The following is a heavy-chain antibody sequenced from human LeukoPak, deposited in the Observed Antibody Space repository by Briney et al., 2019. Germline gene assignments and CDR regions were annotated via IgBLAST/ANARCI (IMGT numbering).Heavy chain of an antibody. V-gene: IGHV3-30*03. J-gene: IGHJ4*02. D-gene: IGHD5/OR15-5a*01. CDR3: ARDQSRRYSVFDYYFDY. CDR2: ISYDGSNK. Sequence: PGGSLRLSCAASGFTFRSSSLNWVRQAPGKGLEWVAVISYDGSNKYYEDSVKGRFTISRDSSKNTLYLQMSSLRAEDTAVYYCARDQSRRYSVFDYYFDYWGQGTLVTVSS. CDR1: GFTFRSSS.